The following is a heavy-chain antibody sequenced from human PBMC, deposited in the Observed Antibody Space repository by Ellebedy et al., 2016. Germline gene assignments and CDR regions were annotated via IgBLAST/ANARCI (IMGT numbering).Heavy chain of an antibody. CDR1: GYTFTNYA. CDR3: AREPPVVAYGMDV. CDR2: INPNTGKS. D-gene: IGHD2-15*01. Sequence: ASVKVSCKASGYTFTNYAMNGVRHAPGQGLEWMGWINPNTGKSTYAQGFTGRFVLSLDTSVSTAYLQFTSLKAEDTAVYYCAREPPVVAYGMDVWGQGTTVTVSS. V-gene: IGHV7-4-1*02. J-gene: IGHJ6*02.